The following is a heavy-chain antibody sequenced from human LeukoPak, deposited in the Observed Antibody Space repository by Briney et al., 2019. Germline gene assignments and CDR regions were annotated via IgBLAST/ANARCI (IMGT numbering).Heavy chain of an antibody. Sequence: PSETLSLTCTVSGGSISSGGYYWSWIRQHPGKGLEWIGYIYYSGSTYYNPSLKSRVTISVDTSKNQFSLKLSSVTAADTAVYYCARVDEVGATPLWGQGTLVTVSS. D-gene: IGHD1-26*01. CDR1: GGSISSGGYY. CDR3: ARVDEVGATPL. V-gene: IGHV4-31*03. CDR2: IYYSGST. J-gene: IGHJ4*02.